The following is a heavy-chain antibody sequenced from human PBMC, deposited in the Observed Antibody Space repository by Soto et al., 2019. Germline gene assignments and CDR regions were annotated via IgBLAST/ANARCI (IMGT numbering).Heavy chain of an antibody. Sequence: SETLSLTCTVSGGSVSGGSHYWSWIRQPPGKGLGLIAYISYTVTTNYNPSLNSRVTISVEMSKNQFSLRLGSVTAEDTAVYYGARDRSDDLNSFDACDIGGQGTMVTVSS. CDR1: GGSVSGGSHY. CDR3: ARDRSDDLNSFDACDI. V-gene: IGHV4-61*01. J-gene: IGHJ3*02. CDR2: ISYTVTT.